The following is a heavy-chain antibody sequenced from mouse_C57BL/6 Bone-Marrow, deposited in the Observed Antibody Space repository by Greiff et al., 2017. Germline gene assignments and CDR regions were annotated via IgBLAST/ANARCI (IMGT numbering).Heavy chain of an antibody. CDR2: IYPRSGNT. CDR1: GYTFTSYG. J-gene: IGHJ3*01. D-gene: IGHD2-4*01. Sequence: VMLVESGAELARPGASVKLSCKASGYTFTSYGISWVKQRTGQGLEWIGEIYPRSGNTYYNEKFKGKATLTADKSSSTAYMELRSLTSEDSAVXFCARLRYDYDVAYGGQGTLVTVSA. CDR3: ARLRYDYDVAY. V-gene: IGHV1-81*01.